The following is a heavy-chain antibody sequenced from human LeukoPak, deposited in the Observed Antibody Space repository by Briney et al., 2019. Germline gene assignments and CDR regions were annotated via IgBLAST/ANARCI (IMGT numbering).Heavy chain of an antibody. Sequence: GGSLRLSCAASGFSFDDYAMNWVRQAPGKGLEWVSVIYSGGSTYYADSVKGRFTISRDNSKNTLYLQMNSLRAEDTAVYYCARVGVWFGELHYFDYWGQGTLVTVSS. J-gene: IGHJ4*02. V-gene: IGHV3-53*01. D-gene: IGHD3-10*01. CDR1: GFSFDDYA. CDR2: IYSGGST. CDR3: ARVGVWFGELHYFDY.